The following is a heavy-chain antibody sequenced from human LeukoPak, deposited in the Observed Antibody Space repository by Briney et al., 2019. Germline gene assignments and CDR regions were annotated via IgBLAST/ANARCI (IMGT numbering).Heavy chain of an antibody. CDR2: IRSKAYGGTT. D-gene: IGHD3-22*01. CDR3: TRAPMYYYDSSGYYYYY. V-gene: IGHV3-49*03. J-gene: IGHJ4*02. CDR1: GFTFGDYA. Sequence: PGGSLRLSCTASGFTFGDYAMSWFRQAPGKGLEWVGFIRSKAYGGTTEYAASVKGRFTISRDDSKGIAYLQMNSLKTEDTAVYYCTRAPMYYYDSSGYYYYYWGQGTLVTVSS.